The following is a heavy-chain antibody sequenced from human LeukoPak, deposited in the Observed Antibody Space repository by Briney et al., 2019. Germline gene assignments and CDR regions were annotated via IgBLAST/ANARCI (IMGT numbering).Heavy chain of an antibody. CDR1: GFTFDTTD. CDR2: ISGTGDRT. J-gene: IGHJ4*02. Sequence: PGGSLRLPCAASGFTFDTTDMTWVRQAPGKGPEWLSCISGTGDRTYYADSVRGRFTISRDNSKNMLYLQMTSLRVEDTATYYCVKNSGIWSFWGRGTLAAVSS. CDR3: VKNSGIWSF. V-gene: IGHV3-23*01. D-gene: IGHD1-26*01.